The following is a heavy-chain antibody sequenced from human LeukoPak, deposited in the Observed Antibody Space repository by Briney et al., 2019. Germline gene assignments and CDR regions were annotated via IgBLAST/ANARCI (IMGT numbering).Heavy chain of an antibody. D-gene: IGHD3-10*01. CDR1: GGTFSSYA. Sequence: GASVKVSCKASGGTFSSYAISWVRQAPGQGLEWMGGIIPIFGTANYAQKFQGRVTMTRDTSTSTVYMELSSLRSEDTAVYYCARGMGITMVRGTNNRPFDPWGQGTLVTVSS. CDR3: ARGMGITMVRGTNNRPFDP. CDR2: IIPIFGTA. J-gene: IGHJ5*02. V-gene: IGHV1-69*05.